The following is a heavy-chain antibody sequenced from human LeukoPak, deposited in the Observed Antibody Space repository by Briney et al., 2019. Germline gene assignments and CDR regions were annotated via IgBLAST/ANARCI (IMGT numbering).Heavy chain of an antibody. CDR3: ARDAVAGITGFDY. J-gene: IGHJ4*02. CDR1: GGSISSGDYY. CDR2: IYYSGST. V-gene: IGHV4-30-4*01. D-gene: IGHD6-19*01. Sequence: SQTLSLTCTVSGGSISSGDYYWSWIRQPPGEGLEWIGYIYYSGSTYYGPSLKSRVTISVDTSKNQFSLKLSSVTAADTAVYYCARDAVAGITGFDYWGQGTLVTVSS.